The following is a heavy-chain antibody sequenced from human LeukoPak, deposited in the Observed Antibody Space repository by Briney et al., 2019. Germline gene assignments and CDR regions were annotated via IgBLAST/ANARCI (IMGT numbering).Heavy chain of an antibody. CDR1: GYTFTSYD. J-gene: IGHJ4*02. CDR2: MNPNSGNT. V-gene: IGHV1-8*03. D-gene: IGHD3-10*01. CDR3: ARDGNAYGYYDY. Sequence: GASVKVSCKASGYTFTSYDINWVRQATGQGLEWMGWMNPNSGNTGYAQKFQGRVTITRNTSISTAYMELSSLRSEDTAVYYCARDGNAYGYYDYWGQGTLVTVSS.